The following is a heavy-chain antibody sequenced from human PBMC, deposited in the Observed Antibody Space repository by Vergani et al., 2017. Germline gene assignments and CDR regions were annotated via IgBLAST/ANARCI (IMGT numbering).Heavy chain of an antibody. V-gene: IGHV3-23*01. J-gene: IGHJ1*01. Sequence: EVQLLESGGGLVQPGGSLRLSCAASGFTFSSYAMSWVCQAPWKGLEWVSAISGSGGSTYYADSVKGRFTISRDNSKNTLYLQMNSLRAEDTAVYYCAKDSGEQLFAPEYFQLWGQGTLVTVSS. CDR2: ISGSGGST. CDR3: AKDSGEQLFAPEYFQL. CDR1: GFTFSSYA. D-gene: IGHD6-6*01.